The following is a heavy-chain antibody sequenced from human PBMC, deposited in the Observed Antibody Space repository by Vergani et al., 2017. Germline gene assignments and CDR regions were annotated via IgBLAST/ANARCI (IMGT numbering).Heavy chain of an antibody. D-gene: IGHD4-11*01. Sequence: QITLKESGPTLVKPTQTLTLTCTFSGFSLSTSGVGVGWIRQPPGKALEWLALIYWDNDKRYSPSLKSRLTITKDTSKNQVVLTMTNMDPVDTATYYCAHTRLDYHSLDYWGQGTLVTVSS. CDR3: AHTRLDYHSLDY. CDR2: IYWDNDK. V-gene: IGHV2-5*02. CDR1: GFSLSTSGVG. J-gene: IGHJ4*02.